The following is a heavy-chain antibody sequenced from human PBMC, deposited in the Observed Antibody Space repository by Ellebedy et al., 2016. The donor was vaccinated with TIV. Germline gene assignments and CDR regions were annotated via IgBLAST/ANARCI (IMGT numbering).Heavy chain of an antibody. CDR2: ISTSGGDI. V-gene: IGHV3-11*01. CDR1: GFIFTDYY. CDR3: ARAGVATKRPLDY. D-gene: IGHD1/OR15-1a*01. J-gene: IGHJ4*02. Sequence: GGSLRLSCAPSGFIFTDYYMTWIRQAPGKGLEWVASISTSGGDIDYADSVKGRFTISKDNAKGSLYLQMSSLRAEDTAVYYCARAGVATKRPLDYWGQGTLVTVSS.